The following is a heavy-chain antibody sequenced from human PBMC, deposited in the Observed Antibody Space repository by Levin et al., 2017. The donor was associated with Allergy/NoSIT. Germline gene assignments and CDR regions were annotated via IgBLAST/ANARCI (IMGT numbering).Heavy chain of an antibody. J-gene: IGHJ4*02. CDR2: ISPDGTSK. V-gene: IGHV3-30-3*01. CDR1: GFSFINYA. D-gene: IGHD3-3*01. Sequence: SCAASGFSFINYAMHWVRQAPGKGLEWVALISPDGTSKYVDSVKGRFTISRDNSKNTLYLQINSLRTEDTAVYDCAGAEGPGIGSGSIHDYWGLGTLVTVSS. CDR3: AGAEGPGIGSGSIHDY.